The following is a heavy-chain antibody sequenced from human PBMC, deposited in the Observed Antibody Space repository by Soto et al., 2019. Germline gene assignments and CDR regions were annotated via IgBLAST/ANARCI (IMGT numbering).Heavy chain of an antibody. CDR1: GYTFTSYG. V-gene: IGHV1-18*04. CDR3: ARNWNEGSYYYGMDV. J-gene: IGHJ6*02. Sequence: QVQLVQSGAEVKKPGASVKVSCKASGYTFTSYGISCVRQAPGQGLERMGWISAYNGNTNYAQKLQGRVTMTTDTSTSTAYMELRSLRSDDTAVDYGARNWNEGSYYYGMDVCVQGTTVTVSS. CDR2: ISAYNGNT. D-gene: IGHD1-1*01.